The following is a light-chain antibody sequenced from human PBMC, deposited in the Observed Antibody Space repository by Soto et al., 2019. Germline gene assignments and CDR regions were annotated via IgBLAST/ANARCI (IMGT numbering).Light chain of an antibody. CDR3: CSYAGSSTSYV. J-gene: IGLJ1*01. CDR2: EGS. Sequence: QSVLTQPASVSGSPGQSITISCTGTSSDVGSYNVVSWYQQHPGKAPKLMIYEGSKRPSGVSNRFSGSKSGNTASLTISGLQAEDEADYYCCSYAGSSTSYVFGTGTKLIVL. CDR1: SSDVGSYNV. V-gene: IGLV2-23*01.